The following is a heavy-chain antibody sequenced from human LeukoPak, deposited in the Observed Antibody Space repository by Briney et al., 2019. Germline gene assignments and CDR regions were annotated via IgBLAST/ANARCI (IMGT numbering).Heavy chain of an antibody. CDR1: GFTFSDYY. J-gene: IGHJ3*02. D-gene: IGHD5-18*01. CDR2: ISCSGSTI. V-gene: IGHV3-11*01. CDR3: ARAMGGYSYGTLDAFDI. Sequence: GGSLRLSCAASGFTFSDYYMSWIRQAPGKGLEWVSYISCSGSTIYYADPVKGRFTISRTNAKNSLYLQMYIPSAEDTAEYYCARAMGGYSYGTLDAFDIWGQGTMVTVSS.